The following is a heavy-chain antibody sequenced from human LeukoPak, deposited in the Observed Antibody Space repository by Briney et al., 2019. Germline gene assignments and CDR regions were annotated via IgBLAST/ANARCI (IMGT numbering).Heavy chain of an antibody. V-gene: IGHV3-48*03. D-gene: IGHD6-13*01. CDR1: GFTLSSYE. J-gene: IGHJ4*02. Sequence: GGSLRLSCAASGFTLSSYEMNWVRQAPGKGLEWVSYISSSGSTIYYADSVKGRFTISRDNAKNSLYLQMNSLRAEDTAVYYCARAGHSSSWYGRDYWGQGTLVTVSS. CDR2: ISSSGSTI. CDR3: ARAGHSSSWYGRDY.